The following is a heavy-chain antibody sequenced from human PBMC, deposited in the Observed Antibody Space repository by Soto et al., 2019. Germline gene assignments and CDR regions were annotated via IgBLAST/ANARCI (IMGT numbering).Heavy chain of an antibody. V-gene: IGHV4-30-4*01. CDR3: ASGLSGDKVDQ. D-gene: IGHD2-21*01. J-gene: IGHJ4*02. CDR1: GGSISDGAYY. CDR2: IYDSGTT. Sequence: QVQLQESGPGLVKPSQTLSLTCTVSGGSISDGAYYWSWIRQPPGKGLEWIGHIYDSGTTYNNPSLKSRLTRSVDTSKNHFSLNLNSVTAADTAVYYCASGLSGDKVDQWGQGTLVTVSS.